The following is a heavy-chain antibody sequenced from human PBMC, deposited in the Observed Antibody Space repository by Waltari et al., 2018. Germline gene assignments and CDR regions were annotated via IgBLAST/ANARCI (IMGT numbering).Heavy chain of an antibody. J-gene: IGHJ6*02. CDR1: GFTFTNYA. V-gene: IGHV3-23*01. D-gene: IGHD2-2*01. Sequence: EVQLLESGGGLVQPGGSLRLSCAASGFTFTNYAMNRVRQAPGKGLEWVSFISGSGGSTYYADSVKGRFTISRDNSKKTLYLQMNSLRGEDTAVYYCANLGAAMRVYSFDGLDVWGQGTTVTVSS. CDR3: ANLGAAMRVYSFDGLDV. CDR2: ISGSGGST.